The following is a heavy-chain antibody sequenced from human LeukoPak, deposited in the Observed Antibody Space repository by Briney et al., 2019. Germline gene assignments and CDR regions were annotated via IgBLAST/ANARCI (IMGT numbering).Heavy chain of an antibody. CDR1: GYTFTSYY. CDR3: ARGGTYYYDSMAY. J-gene: IGHJ4*02. Sequence: ASVKVSCKASGYTFTSYYIHWVRQAPGQGLDWMGIINPSGGTTNYAQKFQGRVTMTRDTSTSTVYMELSSLRSEDTAVYYCARGGTYYYDSMAYWGQGTLVTVSS. CDR2: INPSGGTT. V-gene: IGHV1-46*01. D-gene: IGHD3-22*01.